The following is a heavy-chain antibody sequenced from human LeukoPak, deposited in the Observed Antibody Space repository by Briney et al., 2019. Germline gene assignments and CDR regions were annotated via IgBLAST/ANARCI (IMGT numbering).Heavy chain of an antibody. V-gene: IGHV3-7*01. CDR2: IMQDGSEK. J-gene: IGHJ3*02. CDR1: GFTFSNYR. D-gene: IGHD3-10*01. CDR3: AKKAFGSGSYGAFDI. Sequence: GGSLRLSCAASGFTFSNYRMSWVRQSPGKGLEWVANIMQDGSEKYYVDSVKGRFTISRDNAKNSLYLQMNSLRAEDTAVYYCAKKAFGSGSYGAFDIWGQGTMVTVSS.